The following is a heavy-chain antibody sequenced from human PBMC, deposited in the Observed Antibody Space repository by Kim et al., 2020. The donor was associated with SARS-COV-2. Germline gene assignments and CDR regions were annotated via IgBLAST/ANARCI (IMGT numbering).Heavy chain of an antibody. CDR3: ARSGSRSGPMELGYYYGMDV. J-gene: IGHJ6*02. V-gene: IGHV1-69*13. Sequence: SVKVSCKASGGTFSSYAISWVRQAPGQGLEWMGGIIPIFGTANYAQKFQGRVTITADESTSTAYMELSSLRSEDTAVYYCARSGSRSGPMELGYYYGMDVWGQGTTVTVSS. D-gene: IGHD1-7*01. CDR1: GGTFSSYA. CDR2: IIPIFGTA.